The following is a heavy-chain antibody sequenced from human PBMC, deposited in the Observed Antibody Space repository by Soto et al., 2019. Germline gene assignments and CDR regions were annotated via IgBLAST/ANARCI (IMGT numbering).Heavy chain of an antibody. CDR2: IIPIFGTA. CDR3: ARDPGYSSSWYSSWFDP. Sequence: QVQLVQSGAEVKKPGSSVKVSCKASGGTFSSYAISWVRQAPGQGLEWMGRIIPIFGTANYAQKFQGRVTITADKSTSTAYMELSSLRSEDTAVYYCARDPGYSSSWYSSWFDPWGQGTLVTVSS. J-gene: IGHJ5*02. V-gene: IGHV1-69*06. D-gene: IGHD6-13*01. CDR1: GGTFSSYA.